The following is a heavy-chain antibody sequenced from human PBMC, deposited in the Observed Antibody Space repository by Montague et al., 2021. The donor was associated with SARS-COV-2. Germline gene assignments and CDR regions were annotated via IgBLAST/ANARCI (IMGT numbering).Heavy chain of an antibody. CDR2: IYSSGSN. J-gene: IGHJ5*01. Sequence: SETLSLTCTVSGGSISSSSYYWGWIRQPPGKGLEWIGSIYSSGSNYYNPSLKSRVTISVDTSKHQFSLKLSSVTAADTAVYYCARALIMITFGGVIAHWFDPWGQGTPVTVSS. D-gene: IGHD3-16*02. CDR1: GGSISSSSYY. CDR3: ARALIMITFGGVIAHWFDP. V-gene: IGHV4-39*07.